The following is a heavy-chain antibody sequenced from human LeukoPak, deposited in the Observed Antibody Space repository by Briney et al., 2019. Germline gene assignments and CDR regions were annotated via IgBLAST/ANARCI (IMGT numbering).Heavy chain of an antibody. J-gene: IGHJ4*02. V-gene: IGHV3-53*01. Sequence: PGGSLRLSCAVSGFSVTGNYMSWVRQAPGKGLEWVSVIYSGVSTYYADSVKGRFTISRDNSKNTLYLQMNSLRAEDTAVYYCARDSSSAGLDYWGQGTLVTVSS. D-gene: IGHD3-9*01. CDR2: IYSGVST. CDR3: ARDSSSAGLDY. CDR1: GFSVTGNY.